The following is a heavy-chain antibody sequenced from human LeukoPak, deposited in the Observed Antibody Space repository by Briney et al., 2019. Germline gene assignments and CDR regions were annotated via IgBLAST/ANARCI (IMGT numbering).Heavy chain of an antibody. J-gene: IGHJ5*02. V-gene: IGHV1-2*02. Sequence: ASVKVSCKASGYTFTGYYMHWVRQAPGQGLEWMGWINPNSGGTNYAQKFQGRVTMTRDTSISTAYMGLSRLRSDDTAVYYCARDGGEQQLVPINWFDPWGQGTLVTVSS. CDR3: ARDGGEQQLVPINWFDP. CDR2: INPNSGGT. CDR1: GYTFTGYY. D-gene: IGHD6-13*01.